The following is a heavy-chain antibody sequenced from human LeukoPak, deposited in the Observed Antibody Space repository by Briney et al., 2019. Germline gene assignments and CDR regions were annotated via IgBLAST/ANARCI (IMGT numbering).Heavy chain of an antibody. V-gene: IGHV4-59*08. CDR1: GGPISSYY. CDR3: ARQHYDFWSGPTGGYFDY. J-gene: IGHJ4*02. CDR2: IYYSGST. Sequence: PSETLSLTCTVSGGPISSYYWSWIRQPPGKGLEWIGYIYYSGSTNYNPSLKSRVTISVDTSKNQFSLKLSSVTAADTAVYYCARQHYDFWSGPTGGYFDYWGQGTLVTVSS. D-gene: IGHD3-3*01.